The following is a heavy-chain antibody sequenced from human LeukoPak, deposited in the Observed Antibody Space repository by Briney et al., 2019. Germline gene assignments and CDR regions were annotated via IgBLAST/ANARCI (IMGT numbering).Heavy chain of an antibody. Sequence: GGSLRLPCAASGLTFSTYWMHWVRQAPGKGLVWVSRINGDGSLSYADSVKGRFTISRDNTKNMLYLQMNSLRAEDTAVSYCAGGASSTVHYWGQGTLVTVSS. CDR3: AGGASSTVHY. D-gene: IGHD6-13*01. J-gene: IGHJ4*02. V-gene: IGHV3-74*01. CDR1: GLTFSTYW. CDR2: INGDGSL.